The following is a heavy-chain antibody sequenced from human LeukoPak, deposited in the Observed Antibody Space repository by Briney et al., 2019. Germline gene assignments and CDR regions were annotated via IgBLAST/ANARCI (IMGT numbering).Heavy chain of an antibody. J-gene: IGHJ4*02. CDR2: LSFGGGTI. V-gene: IGHV3-23*01. CDR1: GFTFSSYT. D-gene: IGHD2-2*01. CDR3: AKEVVPGTSRSFDY. Sequence: GGSLRLSCAASGFTFSSYTMAWVRQAPGKGLECVSSLSFGGGTIYYADSVKGRFTISRDTSKNTLYLQMNSLRAEDTAIYYCAKEVVPGTSRSFDYWGQGTLVTVSS.